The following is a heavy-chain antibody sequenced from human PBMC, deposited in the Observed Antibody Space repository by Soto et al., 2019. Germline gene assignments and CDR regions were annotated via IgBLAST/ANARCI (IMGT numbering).Heavy chain of an antibody. J-gene: IGHJ6*03. V-gene: IGHV3-74*01. CDR1: GFTFSTYG. Sequence: EVQLVESGGALVQPGGSLRLSCAASGFTFSTYGMYWVRQAPGKGLVWVSRLDGEGGSTDYADSVKGRFTISRDNARNTLYLQMESLRGEDTAVYYCATDRGRVINSGVVINANHMGVWGKGTTVTVSS. CDR2: LDGEGGST. CDR3: ATDRGRVINSGVVINANHMGV. D-gene: IGHD3-3*02.